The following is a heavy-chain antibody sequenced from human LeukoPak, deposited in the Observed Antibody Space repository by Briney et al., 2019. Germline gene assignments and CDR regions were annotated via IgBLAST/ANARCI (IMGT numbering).Heavy chain of an antibody. Sequence: PSETPSLTCAVYGGSFSGFYWSWIREPPGKGLEWIGEINHSRSTYYNPSLKSRVTISADTSKNQFSLKLSSVTAADTAAYYCARGVGWFDPWGQGTLVTVSS. CDR1: GGSFSGFY. D-gene: IGHD1-26*01. V-gene: IGHV4-34*01. CDR3: ARGVGWFDP. CDR2: INHSRST. J-gene: IGHJ5*02.